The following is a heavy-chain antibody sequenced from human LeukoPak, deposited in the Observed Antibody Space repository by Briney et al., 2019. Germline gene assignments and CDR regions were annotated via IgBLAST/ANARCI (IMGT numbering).Heavy chain of an antibody. D-gene: IGHD2-8*01. V-gene: IGHV4-39*07. CDR3: ARDRRILYSLDY. Sequence: LRLSCAASGFTFSSYEMNWVRQAPGKGLEWIGSIYYSGSTYYNPSLKSRVTISVDTSKNQFSLKLSSVTAADTAVYYCARDRRILYSLDYWGQGTLVTVSS. J-gene: IGHJ4*02. CDR1: GFTFSSYE. CDR2: IYYSGST.